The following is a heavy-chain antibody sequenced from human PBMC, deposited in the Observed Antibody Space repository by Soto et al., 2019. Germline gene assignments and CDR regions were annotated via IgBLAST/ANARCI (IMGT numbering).Heavy chain of an antibody. Sequence: GASLKVSCKASGYTFTSYYMHWVRQAPGQGLEWMGIINPSGGSTSYAQKFQGRVTMTRDTSTSTVYMELSSLRSEDTAVYFCAREVIVATDPAYYYYGMDVWGQGTTVTVSS. J-gene: IGHJ6*02. D-gene: IGHD5-12*01. V-gene: IGHV1-46*01. CDR2: INPSGGST. CDR3: AREVIVATDPAYYYYGMDV. CDR1: GYTFTSYY.